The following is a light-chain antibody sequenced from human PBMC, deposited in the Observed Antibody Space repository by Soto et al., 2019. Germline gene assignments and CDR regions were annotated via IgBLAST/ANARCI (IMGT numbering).Light chain of an antibody. CDR1: QSVYSN. CDR2: GAS. J-gene: IGKJ5*01. V-gene: IGKV3D-20*02. CDR3: QHRGEWPPGAT. Sequence: EVVMTQSPATLSVSPGERATLSCRASQSVYSNLAWYQQKPGQAPRLLIYGASSRATGIPDRFSGSGSGTDFTLTISRLEPEDFAVYYCQHRGEWPPGATFGQGTRLEIK.